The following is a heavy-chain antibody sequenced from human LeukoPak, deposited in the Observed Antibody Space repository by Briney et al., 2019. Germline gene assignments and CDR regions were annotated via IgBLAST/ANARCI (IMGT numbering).Heavy chain of an antibody. CDR1: GFTFSSYA. J-gene: IGHJ4*02. CDR3: AKISSHGGHLGAYFDY. V-gene: IGHV3-23*01. CDR2: ISGSGGST. Sequence: PGGSLRLSCAASGFTFSSYAMSWVRQAPGKGLEWVSAISGSGGSTYYADSVKGRFTISRDNSKNTLYLQMNSLRAEDTAVYYCAKISSHGGHLGAYFDYWGQGTLVTVSS. D-gene: IGHD2-15*01.